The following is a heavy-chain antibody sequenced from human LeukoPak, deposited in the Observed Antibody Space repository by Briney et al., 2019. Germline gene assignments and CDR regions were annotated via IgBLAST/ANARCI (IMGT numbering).Heavy chain of an antibody. CDR1: GYTFTGYY. Sequence: GASVTVSCKASGYTFTGYYMHWVRQAPGQGPEWMGRINPNSGGTNYAQKFQGRVTMTRDTSISTAYMELSRLRSDDTAVYYCAREMAGGWFDYWGQGTLVTVSS. D-gene: IGHD3-16*01. J-gene: IGHJ4*02. CDR2: INPNSGGT. CDR3: AREMAGGWFDY. V-gene: IGHV1-2*06.